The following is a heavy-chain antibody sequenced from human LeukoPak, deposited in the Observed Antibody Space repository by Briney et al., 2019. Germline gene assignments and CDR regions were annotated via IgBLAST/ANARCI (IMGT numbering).Heavy chain of an antibody. CDR3: ARARTRGYSGYGEGY. CDR2: IKQDGSEN. V-gene: IGHV3-7*03. J-gene: IGHJ4*02. Sequence: GGSLRLSCAASGFTFSSYWMSWVRQAPGKGLEWVANIKQDGSENYYVASVKGRFIISRDNAKNSLYLQMNSLRAEDTAVYYCARARTRGYSGYGEGYWGQGTLVTVSS. CDR1: GFTFSSYW. D-gene: IGHD5-12*01.